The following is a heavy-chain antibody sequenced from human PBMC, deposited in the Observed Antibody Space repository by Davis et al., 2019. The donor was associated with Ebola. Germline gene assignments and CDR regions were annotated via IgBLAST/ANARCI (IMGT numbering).Heavy chain of an antibody. CDR3: ARAYYYDSSGYYAFDI. D-gene: IGHD3-22*01. V-gene: IGHV4-31*03. CDR2: IYYSGST. J-gene: IGHJ3*02. CDR1: GDSISRGGYY. Sequence: MPSETLSLTCSVSGDSISRGGYYWSWVRQHPGKGLEWIGNIYYSGSTYYNPSLKSRLTISVDTSKNQFSLKLSSVTAADTAVYYCARAYYYDSSGYYAFDIWGQGTMVTVSS.